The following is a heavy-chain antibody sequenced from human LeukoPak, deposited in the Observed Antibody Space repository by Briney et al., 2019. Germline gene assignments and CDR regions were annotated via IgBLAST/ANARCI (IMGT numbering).Heavy chain of an antibody. V-gene: IGHV1-2*02. Sequence: ASVKVSCKASGYTFAGYYMHWVRQAPGQGLEWMGWINPNSGGTNYAQKFQGRVTMTRDTSISTAYMELSRLRSDDTAVYYCARAQYQRRLLLGNWGQGTLVTVSS. D-gene: IGHD2-2*01. CDR1: GYTFAGYY. J-gene: IGHJ4*02. CDR2: INPNSGGT. CDR3: ARAQYQRRLLLGN.